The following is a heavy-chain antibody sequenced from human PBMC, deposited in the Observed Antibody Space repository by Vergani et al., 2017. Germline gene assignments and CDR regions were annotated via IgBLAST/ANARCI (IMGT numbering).Heavy chain of an antibody. CDR1: GGSISSHY. CDR2: IYYSGST. Sequence: QVQLQESGPGLVKPSETLSLTCTVSGGSISSHYWSWIRQPPGKGLEWIGYIYYSGSTNYNPSLKSRVTISVDTSKNQFSLKLSSVTAADTAVYYCARESSTSRIVDYWGQGTLVTVSS. V-gene: IGHV4-59*11. D-gene: IGHD2-2*01. J-gene: IGHJ4*02. CDR3: ARESSTSRIVDY.